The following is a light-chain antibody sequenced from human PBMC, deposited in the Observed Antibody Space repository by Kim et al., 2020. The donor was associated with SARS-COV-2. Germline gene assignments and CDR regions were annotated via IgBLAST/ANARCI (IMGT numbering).Light chain of an antibody. Sequence: QSALTQPASVSGSPGQSITISCAGSSSDVGRYSLVSWYQQLPGRAPQALIYEVTKRPSGASNRFSGSKSGNTASLTISGFQADDEADYYCCSYVGSKVWVFGGGTKVTVL. CDR2: EVT. CDR1: SSDVGRYSL. CDR3: CSYVGSKVWV. J-gene: IGLJ3*02. V-gene: IGLV2-23*02.